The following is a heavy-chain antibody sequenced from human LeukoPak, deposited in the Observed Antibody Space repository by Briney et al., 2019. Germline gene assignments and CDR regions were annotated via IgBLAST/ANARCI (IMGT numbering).Heavy chain of an antibody. CDR3: AKNGEAVAYFDY. V-gene: IGHV3-9*01. D-gene: IGHD6-19*01. CDR1: GFTFDDYA. J-gene: IGHJ4*02. CDR2: ISWNSGSI. Sequence: PGGSLRLSCAASGFTFDDYAMHWVRHAPGKGLEWVSGISWNSGSIGYADSVKGRFTISRDNAKNSLYLQMNSLRAEDTALYYCAKNGEAVAYFDYWGQGTLVTVSS.